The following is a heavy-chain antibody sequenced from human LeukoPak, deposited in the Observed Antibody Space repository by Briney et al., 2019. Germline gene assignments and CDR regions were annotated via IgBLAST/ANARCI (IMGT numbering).Heavy chain of an antibody. CDR1: GYTFTGYY. CDR2: INPNSGGT. V-gene: IGHV1-2*02. Sequence: ASVKVSCKASGYTFTGYYMHWVRQAPGQGLEWMGWINPNSGGTNYAQKFQGRVTMTRDTPISTAYMELSRLRSDDTAVYYCARQQTSGYSSSWYGGDFDYWGQGTLVTVSS. J-gene: IGHJ4*02. CDR3: ARQQTSGYSSSWYGGDFDY. D-gene: IGHD6-13*01.